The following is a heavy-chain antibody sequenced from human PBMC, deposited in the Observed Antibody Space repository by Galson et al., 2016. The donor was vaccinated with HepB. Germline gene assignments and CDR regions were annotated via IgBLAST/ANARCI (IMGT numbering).Heavy chain of an antibody. D-gene: IGHD2-2*03. Sequence: SETLSLTCTVSGGSISSNSFYWGWIRQPPGKGLEWIGYIYYSGSTNYNPSLKSRLTISLDTSKNRFSLRLSSVTAADTAVFYCARSRGDALDIWGQGMLVTVSS. CDR2: IYYSGST. J-gene: IGHJ4*02. CDR1: GGSISSNSFY. CDR3: ARSRGDALDI. V-gene: IGHV4-61*05.